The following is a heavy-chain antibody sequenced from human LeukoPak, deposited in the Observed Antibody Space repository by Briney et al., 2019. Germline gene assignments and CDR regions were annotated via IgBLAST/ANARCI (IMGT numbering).Heavy chain of an antibody. CDR3: AKSPYYYDSSGYYPGAFDI. CDR2: ISGSGGST. CDR1: GFTFSSYA. Sequence: HPGGSLRLSCAASGFTFSSYAMSWVRQAPGKGLEWVSAISGSGGSTYYADSVKGRFTISRDNSKNTLYLQMNSLRAEDTAVYYCAKSPYYYDSSGYYPGAFDIWGQGTMVTVSS. D-gene: IGHD3-22*01. V-gene: IGHV3-23*01. J-gene: IGHJ3*02.